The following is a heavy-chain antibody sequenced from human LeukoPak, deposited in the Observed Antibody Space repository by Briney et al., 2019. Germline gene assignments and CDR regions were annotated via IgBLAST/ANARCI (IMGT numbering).Heavy chain of an antibody. CDR2: ISSSSSYI. D-gene: IGHD6-13*01. V-gene: IGHV3-21*01. J-gene: IGHJ5*02. Sequence: GGSLRLSCAASGFTFSSYEMNWVRQAPGKGLEWVSSISSSSSYIYYADSVKGRFTISRDNAKNSLYLQMNSLRAEDTAVYYCARWTGQQRDNWFDPWGQGTLVTVSS. CDR3: ARWTGQQRDNWFDP. CDR1: GFTFSSYE.